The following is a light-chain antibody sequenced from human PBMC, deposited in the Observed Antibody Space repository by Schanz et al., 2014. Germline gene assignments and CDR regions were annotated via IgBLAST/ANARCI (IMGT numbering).Light chain of an antibody. CDR3: SSFRSSTTWV. CDR2: DVS. Sequence: QSALTQPASVSGSPGQSITISCTGTSSDIGGYNYVSWYQQHPGKAPKVMIFDVSNRPSGVSNRFSGSKSGNTASLTISGLQAEDEADYYCSSFRSSTTWVFGGGTQLTVL. V-gene: IGLV2-14*03. J-gene: IGLJ3*02. CDR1: SSDIGGYNY.